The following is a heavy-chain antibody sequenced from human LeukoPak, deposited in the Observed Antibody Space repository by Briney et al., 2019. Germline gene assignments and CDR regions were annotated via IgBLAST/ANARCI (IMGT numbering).Heavy chain of an antibody. CDR3: ARDSWGACSTSCYSSAFDI. CDR1: GGSISSGSHY. CDR2: IYTSGST. J-gene: IGHJ3*02. D-gene: IGHD2-2*02. V-gene: IGHV4-61*02. Sequence: TLSLTCTVSGGSISSGSHYWSWIRQPAGKGLEWIGRIYTSGSTNYNPSLKSRVTISVDTSKNQFSLKLSSVTAADTAVYHCARDSWGACSTSCYSSAFDIWGQGTMVTVSS.